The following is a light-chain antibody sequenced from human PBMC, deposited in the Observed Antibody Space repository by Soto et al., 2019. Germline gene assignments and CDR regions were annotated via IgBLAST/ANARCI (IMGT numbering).Light chain of an antibody. CDR1: QTIRGL. CDR2: DTS. V-gene: IGKV3-11*01. J-gene: IGKJ5*01. CDR3: QQRHNWPIT. Sequence: EIVLTQSPATLSLSPGERATLSCRTSQTIRGLLNWYQQRPGQAPRRLIYDTSNTATDIPARFSGSGSGTDFILTISSLDPEDFGVYFCQQRHNWPITFGQPTRLDI.